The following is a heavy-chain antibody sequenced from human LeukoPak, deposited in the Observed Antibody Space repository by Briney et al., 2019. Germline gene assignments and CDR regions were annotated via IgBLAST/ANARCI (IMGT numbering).Heavy chain of an antibody. CDR1: GYTFTSSD. CDR3: ASTDIVGPTLY. Sequence: ASVKVSCKASGYTFTSSDINWVRQAPGQGLEWMGVINSSGGSTSYPQKFQGRVTMTRDTSTSTVYMELSNLISEDTAVYYCASTDIVGPTLYWGQGTLVTVSS. J-gene: IGHJ4*02. CDR2: INSSGGST. V-gene: IGHV1-46*01. D-gene: IGHD1-26*01.